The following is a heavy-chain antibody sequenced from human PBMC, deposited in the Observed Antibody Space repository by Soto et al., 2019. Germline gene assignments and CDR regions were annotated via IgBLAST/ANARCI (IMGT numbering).Heavy chain of an antibody. CDR1: GASISSGGHS. J-gene: IGHJ4*02. CDR2: IYHRGSS. CDR3: ARGGSGNYDISGYFPLDY. D-gene: IGHD3-22*01. Sequence: PSETRSPTCAVAGASISSGGHSWSWIREPPGKGLEGIGYIYHRGSSYYNPSPESRLTRSVERSKNQFSLKLRSVTAADTAVDYCARGGSGNYDISGYFPLDYWGQGTLVTVSS. V-gene: IGHV4-30-2*01.